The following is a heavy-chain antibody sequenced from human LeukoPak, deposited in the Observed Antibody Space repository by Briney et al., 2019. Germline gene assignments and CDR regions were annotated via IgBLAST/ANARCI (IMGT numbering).Heavy chain of an antibody. CDR3: ARDKPTYGGMDV. D-gene: IGHD4-17*01. V-gene: IGHV3-21*01. J-gene: IGHJ6*02. CDR2: ISSSSSYI. CDR1: GFTFSSYS. Sequence: GRSLRLSCAASGFTFSSYSMNWVRQAPGKGLEWVSSISSSSSYIYYADSVKGRFTISRDNAKNSLYLQMNSLRAEDTAVYYCARDKPTYGGMDVWGQGTTVTVSS.